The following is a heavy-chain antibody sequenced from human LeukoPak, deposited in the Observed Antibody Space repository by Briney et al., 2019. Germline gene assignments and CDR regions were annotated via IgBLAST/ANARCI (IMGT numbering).Heavy chain of an antibody. CDR2: INWNGGST. Sequence: GGSLRLSCAASGFTFDDYGMSWVRQAPGKGLEWVSGINWNGGSTGYADSVKGRFTISRDNAKNSLYLQMNSLRAEDTALYHCARTYSSSWWDYFDYWGQGTLVTVSS. J-gene: IGHJ4*02. CDR3: ARTYSSSWWDYFDY. V-gene: IGHV3-20*01. D-gene: IGHD6-13*01. CDR1: GFTFDDYG.